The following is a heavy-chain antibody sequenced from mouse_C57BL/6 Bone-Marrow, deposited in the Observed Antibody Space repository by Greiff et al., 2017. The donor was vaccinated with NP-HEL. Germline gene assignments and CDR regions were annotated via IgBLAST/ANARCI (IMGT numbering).Heavy chain of an antibody. CDR3: ARLVGSSYDYFDY. D-gene: IGHD1-1*01. CDR2: IYPGDGDT. CDR1: GYAFSSYW. Sequence: VQLRQSGAELVKPGASVKISCKASGYAFSSYWMNWVKQRPGKGLEWIGQIYPGDGDTNYNGKFKGKATLTADKSSSTAYMQLSSLTSEDSAVYFCARLVGSSYDYFDYWGQGTTLTVSS. J-gene: IGHJ2*01. V-gene: IGHV1-80*01.